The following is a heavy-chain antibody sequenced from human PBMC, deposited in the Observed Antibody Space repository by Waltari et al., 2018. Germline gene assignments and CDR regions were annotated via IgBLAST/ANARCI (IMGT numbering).Heavy chain of an antibody. J-gene: IGHJ4*02. D-gene: IGHD1-26*01. CDR1: GFTFSNYW. CDR3: ARDVDWGVGALGY. Sequence: EVQLVESGGGLVQPGGSLRLSCAASGFTFSNYWMHWVRQIPGKGLMGGSRINSDGTNIVYADSVRGRFTISKDNAKNTLYLQMNSLSAEDTAVYYCARDVDWGVGALGYWGQGTPVTVS. CDR2: INSDGTNI. V-gene: IGHV3-74*01.